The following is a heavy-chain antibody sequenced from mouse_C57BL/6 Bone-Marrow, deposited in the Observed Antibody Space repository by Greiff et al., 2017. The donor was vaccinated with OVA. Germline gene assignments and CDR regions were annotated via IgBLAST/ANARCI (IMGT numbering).Heavy chain of an antibody. CDR3: ASGIYYSSKKDYYAMDY. CDR2: INPYNGGT. CDR1: GYTFTDYY. V-gene: IGHV1-19*01. Sequence: VQLQQSGPVLVKPGASVKMSCKASGYTFTDYYMNWVKQSHGKSLEWIGVINPYNGGTSYNQKFKGKATLTVDKSSSTAYMELNSLTSEDSAVYYCASGIYYSSKKDYYAMDYWGQGTSVTVSS. J-gene: IGHJ4*01. D-gene: IGHD1-1*01.